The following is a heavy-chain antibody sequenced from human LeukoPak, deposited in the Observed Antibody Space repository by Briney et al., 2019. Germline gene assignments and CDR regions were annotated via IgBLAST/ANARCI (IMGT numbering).Heavy chain of an antibody. CDR3: AKNFGQYDN. CDR2: ISGSAGST. D-gene: IGHD3-10*01. Sequence: GGSLRLSCAASGFTFSNYAMSWVRQAPGKGLEWVSGISGSAGSTYYADSAKGRFTISRDNSKNTLYLQMNSLGAEDTAVYYCAKNFGQYDNWGQGTLVTVSS. V-gene: IGHV3-23*01. J-gene: IGHJ4*02. CDR1: GFTFSNYA.